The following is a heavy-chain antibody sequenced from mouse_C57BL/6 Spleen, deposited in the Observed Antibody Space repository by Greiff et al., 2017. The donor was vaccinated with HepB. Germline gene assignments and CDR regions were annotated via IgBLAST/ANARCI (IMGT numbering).Heavy chain of an antibody. V-gene: IGHV1-50*01. Sequence: QVQLKQPGAELVKPGASVKLSCKASGYTFTSYWMQWVKQRPGQGLEWIGEIDPSDSYTNYNQKFKGKATLTVDTSSSTAYMQLSSLTSEDSAVYYCAREGSSYGYWGQGTTLTVSS. CDR1: GYTFTSYW. CDR3: AREGSSYGY. CDR2: IDPSDSYT. D-gene: IGHD1-1*01. J-gene: IGHJ2*01.